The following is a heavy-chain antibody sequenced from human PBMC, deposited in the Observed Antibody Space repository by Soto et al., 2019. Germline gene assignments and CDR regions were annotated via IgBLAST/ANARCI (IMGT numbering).Heavy chain of an antibody. CDR1: GGSISSSSYY. Sequence: QLQLQESGPGLVKPSETLSLTCTVSGGSISSSSYYWGWIRQPPGKGLEWIGSIYYSGSTYYNPSLKSRVTISVDTSKNQFSLKLTSVTAADTAVYYCARLAPPNQWLVPRHPGYFDYWGQGTLVTVSS. CDR2: IYYSGST. CDR3: ARLAPPNQWLVPRHPGYFDY. J-gene: IGHJ4*02. V-gene: IGHV4-39*01. D-gene: IGHD6-19*01.